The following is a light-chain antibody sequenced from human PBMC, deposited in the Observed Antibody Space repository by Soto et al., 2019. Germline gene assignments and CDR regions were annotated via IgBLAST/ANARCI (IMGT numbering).Light chain of an antibody. CDR3: QQYDNLPIT. CDR1: QDISNY. CDR2: DAS. J-gene: IGKJ5*01. V-gene: IGKV1-33*01. Sequence: DIQMTQSPSSLSESVGDRFTITCQASQDISNYLNWYQQKPGKAPKLLIYDASNLETGVPSRFSGSGSGTDFTFTISSLQPEDIATYYCQQYDNLPITFGQGTRLEIK.